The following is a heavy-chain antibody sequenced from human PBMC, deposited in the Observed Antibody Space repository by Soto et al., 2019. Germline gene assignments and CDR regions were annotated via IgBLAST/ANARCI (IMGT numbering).Heavy chain of an antibody. Sequence: GGSLRLSCAASGFIFSSYWMHWVRQAPGKVLVWVSRINSNGRDTTYADSVKGRFTISRDNAKNTLYLQMNSLRAEDTAVYYCARGPAIYSSGNNWFDPWGQGTLVTVSS. CDR2: INSNGRDT. J-gene: IGHJ5*02. CDR3: ARGPAIYSSGNNWFDP. V-gene: IGHV3-74*01. D-gene: IGHD6-19*01. CDR1: GFIFSSYW.